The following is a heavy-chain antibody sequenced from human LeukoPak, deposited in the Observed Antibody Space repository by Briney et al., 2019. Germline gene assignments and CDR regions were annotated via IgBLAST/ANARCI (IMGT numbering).Heavy chain of an antibody. V-gene: IGHV3-23*01. Sequence: PGGSLRLFCAASGFTFSSYAMSWVRQAPGKGLEWVSAISGSGGSTYYADSVKGRFTISRDNSKNTLYLQMNSLRAEDTAVYYCAKDTAMVPTLFDYWGQGTLVTVSS. D-gene: IGHD5-18*01. CDR2: ISGSGGST. CDR1: GFTFSSYA. CDR3: AKDTAMVPTLFDY. J-gene: IGHJ4*02.